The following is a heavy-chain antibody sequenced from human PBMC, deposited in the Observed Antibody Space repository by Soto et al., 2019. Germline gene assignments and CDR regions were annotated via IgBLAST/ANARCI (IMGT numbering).Heavy chain of an antibody. J-gene: IGHJ4*02. Sequence: SVKVSCKASGGTFSSYTISWVRQAPGQGLEWMGRIIPILGIANYAQKFQGRVTITRDTSASAAYMELSTLRSEDTSIYFCARSETDYSRFDYWGQGTLVTVSS. CDR3: ARSETDYSRFDY. CDR2: IIPILGIA. V-gene: IGHV1-69*02. D-gene: IGHD3-9*01. CDR1: GGTFSSYT.